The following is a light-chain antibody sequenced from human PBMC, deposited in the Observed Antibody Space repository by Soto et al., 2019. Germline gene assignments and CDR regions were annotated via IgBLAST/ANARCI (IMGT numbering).Light chain of an antibody. V-gene: IGLV4-69*01. Sequence: QLVLTQSPSASASLGASVKLTCTLSSGHSNYAIAWHQQQSEKGPRYLMKLNSDGSHSKGDGIPDRFSGSSSGAERYLTISCLQSEDEADYYCQTWGAGIVVFGGGTKVPVL. J-gene: IGLJ2*01. CDR3: QTWGAGIVV. CDR2: LNSDGSH. CDR1: SGHSNYA.